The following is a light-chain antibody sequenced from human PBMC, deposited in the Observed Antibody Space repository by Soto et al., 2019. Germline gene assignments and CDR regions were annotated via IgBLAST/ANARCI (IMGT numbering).Light chain of an antibody. Sequence: QSALTQPASVSGSPGQSISISCTGSSSDIGAYNYVSWYQQHPGKAPKLMIYEVSNRPSGVSNRFSGSKSGNTASLTISGLQADDESDYYCSSYVGATTYVFGTGTKVTVL. CDR2: EVS. J-gene: IGLJ1*01. CDR1: SSDIGAYNY. V-gene: IGLV2-14*01. CDR3: SSYVGATTYV.